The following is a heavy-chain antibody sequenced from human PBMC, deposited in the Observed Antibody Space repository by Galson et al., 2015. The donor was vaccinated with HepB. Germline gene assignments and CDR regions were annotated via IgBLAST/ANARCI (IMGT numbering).Heavy chain of an antibody. V-gene: IGHV1-69*13. CDR2: IIPIFGTA. CDR1: GGTFSSYA. D-gene: IGHD2-2*02. J-gene: IGHJ6*02. Sequence: SVKVSCKASGGTFSSYAISWVRQAPGQGLEWMGGIIPIFGTANYAQKFQGRVTITADESTSTAYMELSSLRSEDTAVYYCARFSVVVPAAIGDYYYYGMDVWGQGTTVTVSS. CDR3: ARFSVVVPAAIGDYYYYGMDV.